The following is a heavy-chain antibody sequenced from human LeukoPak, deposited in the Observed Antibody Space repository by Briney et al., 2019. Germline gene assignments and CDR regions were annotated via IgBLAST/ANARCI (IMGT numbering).Heavy chain of an antibody. J-gene: IGHJ4*02. CDR2: IIPIFGTA. CDR3: ATAFSGFCSMTSCPGYY. V-gene: IGHV1-69*05. Sequence: SVKVSCKASGGTFSRYAVSWVRQAPGQGLEWMGGIIPIFGTANYAQKFQGRVTITTDEVTNTAFMELRSLRSEDTAVYFCATAFSGFCSMTSCPGYYWGQGTLVTVSS. D-gene: IGHD2-2*01. CDR1: GGTFSRYA.